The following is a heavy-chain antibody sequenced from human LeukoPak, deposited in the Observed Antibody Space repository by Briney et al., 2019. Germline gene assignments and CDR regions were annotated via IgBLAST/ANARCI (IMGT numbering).Heavy chain of an antibody. Sequence: GGSLRLSCAASGFTFSNAWMSWVRQAPGKGLEWVGRIKSRTDGGTTDYAAPVKGRFTISRDDSKNTLYLRMNSLKTEDTAVYYCTTVRNRAPPDYWGQGTLVTVSS. CDR2: IKSRTDGGTT. V-gene: IGHV3-15*01. CDR1: GFTFSNAW. CDR3: TTVRNRAPPDY. J-gene: IGHJ4*02.